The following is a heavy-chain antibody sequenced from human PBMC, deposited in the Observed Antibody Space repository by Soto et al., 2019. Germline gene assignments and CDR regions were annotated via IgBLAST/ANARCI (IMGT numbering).Heavy chain of an antibody. V-gene: IGHV4-39*01. J-gene: IGHJ4*02. CDR3: ARHAAYDSVWGKSDGSDY. Sequence: QLQLQESGPGLVKPSETLSLACTVSGGSISSNSYYWDWIRQPPGKGLEWIGSMYYSGATYHNPSLQSRVTISVDTSKNQFSLHLSSVTAADTAVYYCARHAAYDSVWGKSDGSDYWGQGTLFTVSS. CDR1: GGSISSNSYY. D-gene: IGHD3-16*01. CDR2: MYYSGAT.